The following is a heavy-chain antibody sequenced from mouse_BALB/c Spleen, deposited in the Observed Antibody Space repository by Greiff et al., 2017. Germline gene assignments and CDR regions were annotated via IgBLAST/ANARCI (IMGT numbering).Heavy chain of an antibody. D-gene: IGHD2-4*01. CDR2: IYPGDGDT. V-gene: IGHV1-87*01. Sequence: QVQLKQSGAELARPGASVKLSCKASGYTFTSYWMQWVKQRPGQGLEWIGAIYPGDGDTRYTQKFKGKATLTADKSSSTAYMQLSSLASEDSAVYYCAREVYYDYDSWFAYWGQGTLVTVSA. CDR3: AREVYYDYDSWFAY. J-gene: IGHJ3*01. CDR1: GYTFTSYW.